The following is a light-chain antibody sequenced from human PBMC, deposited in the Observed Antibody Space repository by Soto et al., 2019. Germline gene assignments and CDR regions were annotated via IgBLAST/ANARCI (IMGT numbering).Light chain of an antibody. CDR2: DVS. J-gene: IGLJ2*01. CDR3: SSYTSSSTPGV. Sequence: QSVLTQPASVPGSPGQSITISCTGTSSDVGGYNYVSWYQQHPGKAPKLIIYDVSDRPSGVSNRFSGSKSGNTASLTISGLQAEDEADYYCSSYTSSSTPGVFGGGTKVTVL. CDR1: SSDVGGYNY. V-gene: IGLV2-14*01.